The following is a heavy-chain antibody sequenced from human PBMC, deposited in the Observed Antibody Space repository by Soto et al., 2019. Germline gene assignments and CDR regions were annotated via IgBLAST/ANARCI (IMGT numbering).Heavy chain of an antibody. CDR2: IYYSGST. D-gene: IGHD2-2*01. CDR1: GGSISSSSYY. V-gene: IGHV4-39*01. J-gene: IGHJ6*02. Sequence: SETLSLTCTVSGGSISSSSYYWGWIRQPPGKGLEWIGSIYYSGSTYYNPSLKSRVTISVDTSKNQFSLKLSSVTAADTAVYYCASQRGYCSSTSCPTDYYGMDVWGQGTTVTVS. CDR3: ASQRGYCSSTSCPTDYYGMDV.